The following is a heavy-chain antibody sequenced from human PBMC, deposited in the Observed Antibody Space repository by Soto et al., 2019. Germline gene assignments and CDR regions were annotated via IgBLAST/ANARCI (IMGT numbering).Heavy chain of an antibody. D-gene: IGHD6-13*01. CDR2: ISFDGIKK. J-gene: IGHJ6*02. CDR3: AKPIVAAGYYGMDV. V-gene: IGHV3-30*18. CDR1: GFTFRSYD. Sequence: GGSLRLSCAASGFTFRSYDMHWVRQAPGKGLEWMGVISFDGIKKYYADSVRGRFTISRDSSKNKLYLQMNSLRPEDTAVYYCAKPIVAAGYYGMDVWGQGTTVTVSS.